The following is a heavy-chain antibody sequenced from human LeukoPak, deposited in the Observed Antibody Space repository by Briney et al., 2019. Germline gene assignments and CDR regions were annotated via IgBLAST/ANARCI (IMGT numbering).Heavy chain of an antibody. J-gene: IGHJ4*02. CDR3: AKGAGAGHRYPPDY. D-gene: IGHD1-14*01. CDR2: ISWNSGSI. Sequence: PGGSLRLSCAASGFTFDDYAMHWVRQAPGKGLEWVSGISWNSGSIGYADSVKGRFTISRDNAKNSLYLQMNSLRAEDTALYYCAKGAGAGHRYPPDYWGQGTLVTVSS. CDR1: GFTFDDYA. V-gene: IGHV3-9*01.